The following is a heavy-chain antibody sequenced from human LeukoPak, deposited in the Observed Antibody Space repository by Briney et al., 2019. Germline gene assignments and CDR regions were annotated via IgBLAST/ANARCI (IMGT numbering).Heavy chain of an antibody. Sequence: ASVKVSCKASGYTFTGYYMHWVRQAPGQGLEWMGWINTNSGGTNYAQKFQGRVTMTRDTSISTAYMELSRLRSDDTVVYYCARDGAGALTYYYYYGMDVWGQGTTVTVSS. CDR2: INTNSGGT. V-gene: IGHV1-2*02. D-gene: IGHD6-13*01. CDR3: ARDGAGALTYYYYYGMDV. CDR1: GYTFTGYY. J-gene: IGHJ6*02.